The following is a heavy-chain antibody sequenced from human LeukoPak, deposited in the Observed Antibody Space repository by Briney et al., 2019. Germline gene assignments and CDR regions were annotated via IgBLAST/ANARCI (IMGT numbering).Heavy chain of an antibody. Sequence: SVKVSCKASGGTFSSYAISWVRQAPGQGLEWMGGIIPIFGTANYAQKFQGRVTITTDESTSTAYMELSSLRSEDTAVYYCARVGSSTRRGAAFDIWGQGTMVTVSS. D-gene: IGHD2-2*01. CDR3: ARVGSSTRRGAAFDI. V-gene: IGHV1-69*05. CDR1: GGTFSSYA. J-gene: IGHJ3*02. CDR2: IIPIFGTA.